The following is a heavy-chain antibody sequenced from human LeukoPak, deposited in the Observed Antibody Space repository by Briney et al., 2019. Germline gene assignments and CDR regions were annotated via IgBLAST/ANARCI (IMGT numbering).Heavy chain of an antibody. V-gene: IGHV3-30*03. CDR2: ISYDGNTE. D-gene: IGHD4-17*01. Sequence: GRSLRLSCAASGLIFSNYGMHWVRQAPGKGLQWVAFISYDGNTEYVGDSVQGRFTVSRDNSENTLYLQMNSLRADDSAVYFCARDGTSTDDYWGQGTLVTVSS. CDR1: GLIFSNYG. J-gene: IGHJ4*02. CDR3: ARDGTSTDDY.